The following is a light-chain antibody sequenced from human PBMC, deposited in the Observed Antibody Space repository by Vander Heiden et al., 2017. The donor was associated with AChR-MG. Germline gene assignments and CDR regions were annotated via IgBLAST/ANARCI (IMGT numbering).Light chain of an antibody. J-gene: IGKJ3*01. Sequence: ELVLTQSPSTLSLSPGERATLSCRASQSVSSYLAWYQQKPGQAPRLLSYEASNRATGIPARFSGSGSGTDFTLTISSLEPEDLAVYYCQQRSNWPPRFTFGPGTKVDIK. V-gene: IGKV3-11*01. CDR2: EAS. CDR3: QQRSNWPPRFT. CDR1: QSVSSY.